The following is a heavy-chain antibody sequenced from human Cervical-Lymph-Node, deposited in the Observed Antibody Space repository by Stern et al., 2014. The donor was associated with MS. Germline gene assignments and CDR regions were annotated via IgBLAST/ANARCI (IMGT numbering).Heavy chain of an antibody. CDR2: VDWDDNK. CDR3: ARTPRKYGDEYSFDY. J-gene: IGHJ4*02. V-gene: IGHV2-70*01. CDR1: GFSLSTSGMC. Sequence: QVTLRESGPALVKPTQTLTLTCTFSGFSLSTSGMCLNWNRQRPGKAREWLALVDWDDNKFYSVSLTTRLAISNDSSKNQVVLTMPNMDPVDTATYYCARTPRKYGDEYSFDYWGQGTPVAVSS. D-gene: IGHD4-17*01.